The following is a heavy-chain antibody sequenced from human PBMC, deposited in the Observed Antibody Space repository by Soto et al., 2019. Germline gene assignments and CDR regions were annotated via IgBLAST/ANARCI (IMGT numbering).Heavy chain of an antibody. CDR2: ISGSGGRT. D-gene: IGHD3-22*01. V-gene: IGHV3-23*01. Sequence: GGSLSLSCAASGFTFTTYAMSWVRQAPGKGLEWVSVISGSGGRTDYADSVKGRFSISRDNSKNTLYLQMNSPRPEDTAVYYCASPYDTSGYFFGYWGQGPLVTVSS. CDR3: ASPYDTSGYFFGY. J-gene: IGHJ4*02. CDR1: GFTFTTYA.